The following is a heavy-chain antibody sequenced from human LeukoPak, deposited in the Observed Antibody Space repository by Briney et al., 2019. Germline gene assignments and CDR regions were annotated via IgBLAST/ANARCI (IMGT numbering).Heavy chain of an antibody. V-gene: IGHV3-7*01. CDR1: GFTFSIYW. CDR2: IKPDGSEK. Sequence: GESLRLSCAASGFTFSIYWMSWVRQAPGKGLEWVAIIKPDGSEKHYVYSVKGRFTIPRDNPKNSLYLQMNSLRAEDTAVYYCARAPSKDDAFDIWGQGTMVTVSS. CDR3: ARAPSKDDAFDI. J-gene: IGHJ3*02.